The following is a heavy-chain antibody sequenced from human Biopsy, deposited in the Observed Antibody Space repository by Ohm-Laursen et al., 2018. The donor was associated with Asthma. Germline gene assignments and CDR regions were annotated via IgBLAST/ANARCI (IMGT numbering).Heavy chain of an antibody. D-gene: IGHD6-13*01. J-gene: IGHJ6*02. CDR3: VRGSSSWHHGPFHYYYGLDV. CDR1: GGSITSSSYY. Sequence: SETLSLTWTVSGGSITSSSYYWGWIRQPPGKGMEWIGSMYHSGSPYYHPPLKSRATITEDTSKNQLSLKMSSVTAADTAVYYCVRGSSSWHHGPFHYYYGLDVWGQGTTATVSS. V-gene: IGHV4-39*01. CDR2: MYHSGSP.